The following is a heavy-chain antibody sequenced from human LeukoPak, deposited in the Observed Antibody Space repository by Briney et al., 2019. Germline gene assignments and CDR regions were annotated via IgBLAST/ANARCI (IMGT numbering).Heavy chain of an antibody. CDR3: AKRQQLVGCFDY. CDR1: GFTFSSYA. Sequence: GGSLILSCAASGFTFSSYAMSWVRQAPGKGLEWVSAISGSGGSTYYADSVKGRFTISRDNSKNTLYLQMNSLRAEDTAVYYCAKRQQLVGCFDYWGQGTLVTVSS. V-gene: IGHV3-23*01. CDR2: ISGSGGST. J-gene: IGHJ4*02. D-gene: IGHD6-13*01.